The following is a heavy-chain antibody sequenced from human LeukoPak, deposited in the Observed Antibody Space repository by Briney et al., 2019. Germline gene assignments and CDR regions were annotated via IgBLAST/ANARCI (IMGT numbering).Heavy chain of an antibody. CDR1: GFTFRTYS. CDR3: ARAGSGWSAHN. V-gene: IGHV3-21*01. D-gene: IGHD6-19*01. J-gene: IGHJ4*02. CDR2: ISSSSSYI. Sequence: GGSLRLSCAASGFTFRTYSMNWVRQAPGEGLEWVSSISSSSSYIYYADSVKGRFTISRDNAKNSLYLQMNSLRAEDTAVYYCARAGSGWSAHNWGQGTLVTVSS.